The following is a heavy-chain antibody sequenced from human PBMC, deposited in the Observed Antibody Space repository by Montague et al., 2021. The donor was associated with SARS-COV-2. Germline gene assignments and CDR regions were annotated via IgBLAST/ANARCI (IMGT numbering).Heavy chain of an antibody. CDR2: IYHSGNT. CDR1: GGSISGYY. D-gene: IGHD5-18*01. CDR3: AREYRIELWQTNWYFGL. V-gene: IGHV4-59*01. Sequence: SETLSLTCSVSGGSISGYYWSWIRQPPGKGLEWIGYIYHSGNTKYNPSLKSRVSISVDTSNNQFSLRLSSVTAADTAVYYCAREYRIELWQTNWYFGLWGRGTLVTVSS. J-gene: IGHJ2*01.